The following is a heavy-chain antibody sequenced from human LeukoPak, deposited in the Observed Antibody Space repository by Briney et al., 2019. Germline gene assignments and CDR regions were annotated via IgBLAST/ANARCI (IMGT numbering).Heavy chain of an antibody. CDR2: ISGSGGST. Sequence: GGSLRLSCAASGFTFSSYAMSWVRQAPGKALEWVSAISGSGGSTYYADSVKGRFTISRDNSKNTLYLQMNSLRAEDTAVYYCAKGKSIAAAGTYYYYYYYMDVWGKGTTVTVSS. D-gene: IGHD6-13*01. CDR1: GFTFSSYA. V-gene: IGHV3-23*01. J-gene: IGHJ6*03. CDR3: AKGKSIAAAGTYYYYYYYMDV.